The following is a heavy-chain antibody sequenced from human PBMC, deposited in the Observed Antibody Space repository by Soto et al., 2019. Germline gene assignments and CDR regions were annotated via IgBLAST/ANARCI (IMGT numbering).Heavy chain of an antibody. CDR3: AKEVWSGGMDV. J-gene: IGHJ6*02. CDR1: EFPISSYG. D-gene: IGHD3-3*01. CDR2: ISYDGSNK. V-gene: IGHV3-30*18. Sequence: GGSLRLSCAASEFPISSYGMHWVGQAPGKGLEWVAVISYDGSNKYYADSVKGRFTISRDNSKNTLYLQMNSLRAEDTAVYYCAKEVWSGGMDVWGQGTTVTVSS.